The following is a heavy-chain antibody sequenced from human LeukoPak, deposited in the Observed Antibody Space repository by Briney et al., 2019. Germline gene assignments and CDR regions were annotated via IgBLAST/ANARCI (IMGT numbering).Heavy chain of an antibody. V-gene: IGHV3-11*04. J-gene: IGHJ6*03. CDR3: ARVEGYYYYMDV. Sequence: GGSLRLSCAASGFTFSDYYMSWIRQAPGKGLEWVSYISSSSSTIYCADSVKGRFTISRDNAKNSLYLQMNSLRAEDTAVYYCARVEGYYYYMDVWGKGTTVTVSS. CDR1: GFTFSDYY. CDR2: ISSSSSTI.